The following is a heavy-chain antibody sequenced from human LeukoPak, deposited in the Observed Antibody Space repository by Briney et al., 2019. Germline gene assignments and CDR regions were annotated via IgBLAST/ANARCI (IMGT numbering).Heavy chain of an antibody. V-gene: IGHV1-69*13. D-gene: IGHD2-15*01. Sequence: ASVKVSCKASGGTFSSHAISWVRQAPGQGLEWMGGIIPIFGTANYAQKFQGRVTITADEFTSTAYMELSSLRSEDTAVYYCARATVVTSSIDAFDIWGQGTMVTVSS. CDR2: IIPIFGTA. J-gene: IGHJ3*02. CDR1: GGTFSSHA. CDR3: ARATVVTSSIDAFDI.